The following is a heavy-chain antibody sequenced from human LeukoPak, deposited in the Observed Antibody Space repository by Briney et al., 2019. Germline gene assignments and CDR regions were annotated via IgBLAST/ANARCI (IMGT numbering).Heavy chain of an antibody. D-gene: IGHD2-21*02. CDR2: INLGGSVI. V-gene: IGHV3-7*01. CDR1: GFAFRDYW. J-gene: IGHJ4*02. Sequence: GGSLRLSCAASGFAFRDYWMNWVRQAPGKGLEWVANINLGGSVILYVDSVKGRFTASRDNAENSVSLQMNSLRAEDTAVYYCACDISNKGFDYWGQGTLVTVSS. CDR3: ACDISNKGFDY.